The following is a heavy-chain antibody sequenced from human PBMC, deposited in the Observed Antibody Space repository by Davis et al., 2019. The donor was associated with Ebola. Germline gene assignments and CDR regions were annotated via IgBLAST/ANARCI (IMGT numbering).Heavy chain of an antibody. J-gene: IGHJ2*01. CDR1: GFTFSSYW. CDR2: ISYDGSNK. CDR3: VKEDEYWYFGH. V-gene: IGHV3-30*18. Sequence: SCAASGFTFSSYWMSWVRQAPGKGLEWVAVISYDGSNKYYADSVKGRFTISRDNSKNTIFLQMNSLKAEDTALYYCVKEDEYWYFGHWGRGTLVTVSS.